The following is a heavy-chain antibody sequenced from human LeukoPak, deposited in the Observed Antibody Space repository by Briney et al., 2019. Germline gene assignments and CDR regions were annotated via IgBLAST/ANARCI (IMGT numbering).Heavy chain of an antibody. CDR1: GGSFSGYY. CDR2: INHSGST. Sequence: SETLSLTCAVYGGSFSGYYWSWIRQPPGKGLEWIGEINHSGSTNYNPSLKSRVTISVDTSKNQFSLKLGSVTAADTAVYYCARRPPPDMVRGYYYGMDVWGQGTTVTVSS. J-gene: IGHJ6*02. D-gene: IGHD3-10*01. CDR3: ARRPPPDMVRGYYYGMDV. V-gene: IGHV4-34*01.